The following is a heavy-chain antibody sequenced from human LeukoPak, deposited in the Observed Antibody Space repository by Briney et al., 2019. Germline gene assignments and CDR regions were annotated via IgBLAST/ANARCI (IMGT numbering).Heavy chain of an antibody. CDR1: GFTFGDYY. V-gene: IGHV3-11*01. CDR2: ISNSGNTI. D-gene: IGHD3-16*01. Sequence: GGSLRLSCAASGFTFGDYYMTWIRQAPGKGLEWVSYISNSGNTIKEADSVKGRFTISRDNAQNSLFLQMKSLRAENTAVYYCARYRVITNDYFDSWGQGTLVTVSS. CDR3: ARYRVITNDYFDS. J-gene: IGHJ4*02.